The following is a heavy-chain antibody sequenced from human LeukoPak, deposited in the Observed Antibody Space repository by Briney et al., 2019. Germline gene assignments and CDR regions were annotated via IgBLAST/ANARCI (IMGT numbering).Heavy chain of an antibody. CDR2: MNPNSGNT. CDR3: ARGSVDTAMAPKGAFDI. CDR1: GYTFTSYD. Sequence: ASVKVSCKASGYTFTSYDINWVRQATGQGLEWMGWMNPNSGNTGYAQKFQGRVTMTRDTSTSTVYMELSSLRSEDTAVYYCARGSVDTAMAPKGAFDIWGQGTMVTVSS. V-gene: IGHV1-8*01. D-gene: IGHD5-18*01. J-gene: IGHJ3*02.